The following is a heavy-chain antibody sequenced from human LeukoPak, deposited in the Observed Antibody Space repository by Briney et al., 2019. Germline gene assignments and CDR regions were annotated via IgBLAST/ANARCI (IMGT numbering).Heavy chain of an antibody. CDR1: GRSISNFY. V-gene: IGHV4-59*01. D-gene: IGHD1-26*01. Sequence: SETLSLTCTVSGRSISNFYWSWIRQPPGKGLEWIGYIYYSGSTNYNPSLKSRVTISLDTSKNQFSLKLSSVTAADTAVYFCARETMGGSFGNWGQGTLVTVSS. J-gene: IGHJ4*02. CDR3: ARETMGGSFGN. CDR2: IYYSGST.